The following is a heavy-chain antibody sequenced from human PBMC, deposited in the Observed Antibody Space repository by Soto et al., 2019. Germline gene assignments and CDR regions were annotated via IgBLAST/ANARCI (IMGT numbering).Heavy chain of an antibody. CDR3: TNTQVYYGLDV. Sequence: EVQLVESGGGLVQPGGSLKLSCAASGFTFSGSAVHWVRQAPGKGLEWVGRIRSKANNYAKAYAASVQGRLTIFRDDLKNTAYLQMHNLTTDDPAVYYCTNTQVYYGLDVWGEGTTVTVSS. V-gene: IGHV3-73*02. J-gene: IGHJ6*04. CDR2: IRSKANNYAK. CDR1: GFTFSGSA.